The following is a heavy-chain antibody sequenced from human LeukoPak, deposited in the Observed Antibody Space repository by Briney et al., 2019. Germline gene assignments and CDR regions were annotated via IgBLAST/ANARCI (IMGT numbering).Heavy chain of an antibody. CDR2: ISGSGGST. J-gene: IGHJ6*03. Sequence: GGSLRLSCAASGFTFSSYAMSWVRQAPGKGLEWVSAISGSGGSTYYADPVKGRFTISRDNSKNTLYLQMNSLRAEDTAVYYCAKSRKYYDILTGYYYYMDVWGKGTTVTVSS. V-gene: IGHV3-23*01. CDR1: GFTFSSYA. D-gene: IGHD3-9*01. CDR3: AKSRKYYDILTGYYYYMDV.